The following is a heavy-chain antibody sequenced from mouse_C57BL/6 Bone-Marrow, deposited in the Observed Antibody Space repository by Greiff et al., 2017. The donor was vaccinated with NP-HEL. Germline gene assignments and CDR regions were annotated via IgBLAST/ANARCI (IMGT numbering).Heavy chain of an antibody. CDR1: GYTFTTYW. V-gene: IGHV1-50*01. J-gene: IGHJ3*01. Sequence: VQLPQPGAELVKPGASVKLSCKASGYTFTTYWMQWVKQRPGQGLEWIGEIDPSDSYTNYHQKFKGKATLTVDTSSSTAYMQLSSLTSEDSAVYYCARKAYYGRSYEFAYWGQGTLVTVSA. CDR3: ARKAYYGRSYEFAY. D-gene: IGHD1-1*01. CDR2: IDPSDSYT.